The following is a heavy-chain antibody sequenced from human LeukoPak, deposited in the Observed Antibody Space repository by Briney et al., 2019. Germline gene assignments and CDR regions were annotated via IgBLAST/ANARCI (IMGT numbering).Heavy chain of an antibody. CDR3: ARAPHFFDTSGSRYYFDY. CDR1: GYTFTSYG. J-gene: IGHJ4*02. Sequence: ASVKVSCKASGYTFTSYGINWVRQATGQGLEWMGWMNPNSGNTGYAQKFQGRVTITRNTSISTAYMELSSLRSEDTAVYYCARAPHFFDTSGSRYYFDYWGQGALVTVSS. D-gene: IGHD3-22*01. V-gene: IGHV1-8*03. CDR2: MNPNSGNT.